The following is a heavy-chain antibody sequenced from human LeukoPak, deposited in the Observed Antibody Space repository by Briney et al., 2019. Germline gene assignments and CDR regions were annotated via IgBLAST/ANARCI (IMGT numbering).Heavy chain of an antibody. V-gene: IGHV3-21*01. CDR3: ARADWDTAMIDY. CDR1: GFIFSSYS. Sequence: NPGGSLRLSCAASGFIFSSYSMNWVRQAPGKGLEWVSSISSSSSYIYYADSVKGRFTISRDNAKKSLYLQMNGLRAEDTAVYYCARADWDTAMIDYWGQGTLVTVSS. CDR2: ISSSSSYI. J-gene: IGHJ4*02. D-gene: IGHD5-18*01.